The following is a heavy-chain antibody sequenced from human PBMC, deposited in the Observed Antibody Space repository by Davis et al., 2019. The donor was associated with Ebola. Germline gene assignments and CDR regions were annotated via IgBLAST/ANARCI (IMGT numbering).Heavy chain of an antibody. D-gene: IGHD2-21*01. V-gene: IGHV4-59*05. CDR2: MYYTENIHYSGTT. CDR1: GGSISDYY. CDR3: ARQFVVLGRVWYFDL. J-gene: IGHJ2*01. Sequence: SETLSLTCSVSGGSISDYYWSWIRQPPGKGLEWIGSMYYTENIHYSGTTYYNPSLKSRVSISIDTSKNQFSLKLTSVTVADTAVYYCARQFVVLGRVWYFDLWGRGTLVAVSS.